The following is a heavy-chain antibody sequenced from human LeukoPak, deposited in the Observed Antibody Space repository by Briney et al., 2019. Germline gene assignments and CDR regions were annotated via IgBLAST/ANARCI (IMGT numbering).Heavy chain of an antibody. CDR1: GYTFIGHY. CDR3: ARGRGSSWFYFDY. Sequence: ASVKVSCKASGYTFIGHYMHWVRQAPGQGLEWMGRIHPNNGGTNYAQKFQGRVTMTRDTSIRTVYMELSSLRFDDTAVYYCARGRGSSWFYFDYWGQGTLVTVSS. CDR2: IHPNNGGT. J-gene: IGHJ4*02. D-gene: IGHD6-13*01. V-gene: IGHV1-2*06.